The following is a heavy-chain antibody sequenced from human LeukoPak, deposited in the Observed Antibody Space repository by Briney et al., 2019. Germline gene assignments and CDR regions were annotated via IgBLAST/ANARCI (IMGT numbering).Heavy chain of an antibody. CDR2: INDGGDYT. CDR3: AKDPPETY. V-gene: IGHV3-23*01. Sequence: GGSLRLSCAASGFTFSSYAMNWVRQAPGKGLEWVSAINDGGDYTYYADSVKGRFTISRDNSKNTLYLQMNSLRAEDTAVYYCAKDPPETYWGQGTLVTVSS. CDR1: GFTFSSYA. J-gene: IGHJ4*02.